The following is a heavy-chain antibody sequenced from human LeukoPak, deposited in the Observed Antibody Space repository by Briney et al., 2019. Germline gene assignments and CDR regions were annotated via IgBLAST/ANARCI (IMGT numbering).Heavy chain of an antibody. J-gene: IGHJ3*02. V-gene: IGHV3-21*01. CDR3: ARGGTGATRDDTFDI. D-gene: IGHD1-7*01. CDR1: GFTFSSHS. CDR2: ISSGSSYI. Sequence: AGGSLRLSCADSGFTFSSHSMNWVRQAPGKGLEWVSSISSGSSYIFYADSVKGRFTISRDNAKNSLYLQMNSLRAEDTAVYYCARGGTGATRDDTFDIWGQGTMVTVSS.